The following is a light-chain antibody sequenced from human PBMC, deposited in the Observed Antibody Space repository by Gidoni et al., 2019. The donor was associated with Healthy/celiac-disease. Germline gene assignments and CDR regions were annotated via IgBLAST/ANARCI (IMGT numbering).Light chain of an antibody. Sequence: EIVLTQSPVTLSLSPGESATLFCRASQSVSSSYLAWYQQKPGQAPRLLIYGASSRAPGIPSRFSGSGSGTDFTLTISRLEPEDFAVYYCQQYSSSPRWTFXQXTKVXIK. CDR2: GAS. CDR3: QQYSSSPRWT. CDR1: QSVSSSY. J-gene: IGKJ1*01. V-gene: IGKV3-20*01.